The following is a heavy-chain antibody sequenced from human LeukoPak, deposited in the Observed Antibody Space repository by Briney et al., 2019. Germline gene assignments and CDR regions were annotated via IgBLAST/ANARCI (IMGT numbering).Heavy chain of an antibody. CDR1: GFTFNNAW. CDR2: IKSKTDGGTT. Sequence: GGSLRLSCAASGFTFNNAWMSWVRQAPGKGLEWVGRIKSKTDGGTTDNAAPVKGRFTISRDDSKNTLFLQMNSLKTEDTAVYYCAKDNFAVRGTTDYWGQGTLVTVSS. J-gene: IGHJ4*02. D-gene: IGHD3-10*01. CDR3: AKDNFAVRGTTDY. V-gene: IGHV3-15*01.